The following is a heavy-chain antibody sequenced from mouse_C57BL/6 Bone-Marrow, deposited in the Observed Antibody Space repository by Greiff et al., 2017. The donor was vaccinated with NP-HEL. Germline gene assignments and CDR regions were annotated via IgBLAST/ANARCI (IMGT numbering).Heavy chain of an antibody. V-gene: IGHV1-55*01. D-gene: IGHD1-1*01. CDR3: ARAYYYGSNPYWYFDG. Sequence: QGQLQQPGAELVKPGASVKMSCKASGDTFTSYGITWVKQRPGKGREGRGERDPGSGSTNYNEKFKSKATLTVDTSSSTAYMQLSSLTSEDSAVYYCARAYYYGSNPYWYFDGWGTGTTVTVSS. J-gene: IGHJ1*03. CDR2: RDPGSGST. CDR1: GDTFTSYG.